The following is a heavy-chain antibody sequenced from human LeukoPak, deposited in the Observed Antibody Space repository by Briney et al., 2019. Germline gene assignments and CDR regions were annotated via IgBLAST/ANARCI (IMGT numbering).Heavy chain of an antibody. J-gene: IGHJ4*02. CDR2: VGIAADT. CDR1: GFTFSDHA. D-gene: IGHD1-26*01. V-gene: IGHV3-13*01. CDR3: VRQKKSHGNFDY. Sequence: PGGSPRLSCAASGFTFSDHAMHWVRQAPGKGLEWVSAVGIAADTFYPGSVKGRFTISRENAKNSLYLQMNSLRVEDTAVYYCVRQKKSHGNFDYWGQGTLVTVSS.